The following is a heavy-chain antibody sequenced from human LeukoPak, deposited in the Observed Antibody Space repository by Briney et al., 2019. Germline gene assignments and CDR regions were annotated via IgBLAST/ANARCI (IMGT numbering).Heavy chain of an antibody. J-gene: IGHJ4*02. CDR2: ISAYNGNT. D-gene: IGHD2-15*01. Sequence: ASVRVSCKASGYTFTSYGISWVRQAPGQGLEWMGWISAYNGNTNYAQKLQGRVTMTTDTSTSTAYMELRSLRSDDTAVYYCARSCSGGSCWENYFDYWGQGTLVTVSS. CDR1: GYTFTSYG. CDR3: ARSCSGGSCWENYFDY. V-gene: IGHV1-18*01.